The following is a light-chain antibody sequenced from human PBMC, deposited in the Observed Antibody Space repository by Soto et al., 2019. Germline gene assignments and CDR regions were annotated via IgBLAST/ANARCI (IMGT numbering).Light chain of an antibody. V-gene: IGKV3-20*01. CDR1: QSVSSSY. J-gene: IGKJ4*01. Sequence: EIVLTQSPGTLSLSPGERATLSCRASQSVSSSYLAWYQQKPGQPPRLLIYGASSRATGLPDRFSGSGSGTDFTLTITRLEPQDFAVYYCHHYRTSFGGGTKVEIK. CDR2: GAS. CDR3: HHYRTS.